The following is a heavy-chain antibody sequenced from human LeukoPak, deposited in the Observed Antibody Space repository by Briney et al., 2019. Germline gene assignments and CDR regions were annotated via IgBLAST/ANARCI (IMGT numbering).Heavy chain of an antibody. J-gene: IGHJ3*02. CDR1: GFTFSSYW. Sequence: GGSLRLSCAASGFTFSSYWMHWVRQAPGKGLVWVSVIYSGGSTYYADSVKGRFTISRDHSKNTLYLQMNSLRAEDTAVYYCARRGYKYGYGDAFDIWGQGTMVTVSS. D-gene: IGHD5-18*01. CDR2: IYSGGST. CDR3: ARRGYKYGYGDAFDI. V-gene: IGHV3-66*01.